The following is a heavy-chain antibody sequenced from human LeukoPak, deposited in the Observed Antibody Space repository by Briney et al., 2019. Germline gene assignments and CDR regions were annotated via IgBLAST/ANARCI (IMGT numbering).Heavy chain of an antibody. CDR1: GYTFTSYD. CDR3: ARHTLYGSGSYYVYYFDY. J-gene: IGHJ4*02. CDR2: MNPNSGNT. V-gene: IGHV1-18*01. Sequence: GASVKVSCKASGYTFTSYDINWVRQATGQGLEWMGWMNPNSGNTNYAQKLQGRVTMTTDTSTSAAYTELRGLRSDDTAVYYCARHTLYGSGSYYVYYFDYWGQGTLVTVSS. D-gene: IGHD3-10*01.